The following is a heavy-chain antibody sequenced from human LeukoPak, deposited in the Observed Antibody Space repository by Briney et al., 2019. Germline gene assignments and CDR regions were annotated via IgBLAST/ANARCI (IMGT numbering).Heavy chain of an antibody. D-gene: IGHD3-16*01. CDR2: ISYDGSNK. Sequence: PGGSLRLSCAASGFTFSSYGMHWVRQAPGKGLEWVAVISYDGSNKYYADSVKGRFTISRDNSKNTLYLQMNSLRAEDTAVYYCAKDRGSQGENYFDYWGQGTLVTVSS. V-gene: IGHV3-30*18. CDR3: AKDRGSQGENYFDY. CDR1: GFTFSSYG. J-gene: IGHJ4*02.